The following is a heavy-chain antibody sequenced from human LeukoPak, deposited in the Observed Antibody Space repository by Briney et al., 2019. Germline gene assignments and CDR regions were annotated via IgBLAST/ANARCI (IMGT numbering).Heavy chain of an antibody. CDR3: ARLRVVAWVDY. D-gene: IGHD4-17*01. CDR2: IYYSGST. Sequence: SGTLSLTCAVSGGSISSSNWWSWVRQPPGKGLEWIGSIYYSGSTYYNPSLKSRVTISVDTSKNQFSLKLSSVTAADTAVYYCARLRVVAWVDYWGQGTLITVSS. CDR1: GGSISSSNW. J-gene: IGHJ4*02. V-gene: IGHV4-4*02.